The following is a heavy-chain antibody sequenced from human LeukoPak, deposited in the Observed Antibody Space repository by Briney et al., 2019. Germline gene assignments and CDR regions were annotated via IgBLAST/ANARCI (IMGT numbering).Heavy chain of an antibody. CDR3: ARATTIFGVGTIDY. J-gene: IGHJ4*02. V-gene: IGHV4-30-2*01. CDR1: GGSISSGGYS. CDR2: IYHSGST. D-gene: IGHD3-3*01. Sequence: KTSETLSLTCAVSGGSISSGGYSWSWIRQPPGKGLEWIGYIYHSGSTYYNPSLKSRVTISVDRSKNQFSLKLSSVTAADTAVYYCARATTIFGVGTIDYWGQGTLVTVSS.